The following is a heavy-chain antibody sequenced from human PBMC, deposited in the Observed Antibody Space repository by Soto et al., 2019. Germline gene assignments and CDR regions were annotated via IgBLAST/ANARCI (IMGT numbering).Heavy chain of an antibody. CDR2: IDWDDDK. Sequence: VSWIRQPPGKALELLAPIDWDDDKYYSTSLKTRLTISKDTSKNQVVLTMTNMDPVDTATYYCARIFAAVAGNARANYYYRSVMDVRGQGTTVPGSS. V-gene: IGHV2-70*01. CDR3: ARIFAAVAGNARANYYYRSVMDV. D-gene: IGHD6-19*01. J-gene: IGHJ6*02.